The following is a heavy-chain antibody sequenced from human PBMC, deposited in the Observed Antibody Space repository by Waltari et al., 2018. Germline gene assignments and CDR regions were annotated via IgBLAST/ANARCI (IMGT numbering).Heavy chain of an antibody. CDR3: ARVARVAPRTRVTWYFEF. Sequence: EVQLLESGGGFVHPGGSLKLSCATSGFTFNNYAMAWVRQAPGKGRGWFPTSVTTGSTYYADPVKGRFSVSRDSSTNTLHLQMNGLRDEDTALYYCARVARVAPRTRVTWYFEFWGRGALVTVSS. CDR1: GFTFNNYA. CDR2: SVTTGST. J-gene: IGHJ4*01. V-gene: IGHV3-23*01. D-gene: IGHD5-18*01.